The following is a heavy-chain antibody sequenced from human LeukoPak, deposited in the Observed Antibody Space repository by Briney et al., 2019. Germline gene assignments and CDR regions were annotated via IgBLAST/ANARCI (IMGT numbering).Heavy chain of an antibody. J-gene: IGHJ4*02. Sequence: ASVKVSCKASGYTFTGYYMHWVRQAPGQGLEWMGWINPNSGGTNYAQKFQGRVTMTRDTSISTAYMELSRLRSDDTAVYYCAREAILLIAAAGTSDYWGQGTLVTASS. CDR3: AREAILLIAAAGTSDY. V-gene: IGHV1-2*02. D-gene: IGHD6-13*01. CDR1: GYTFTGYY. CDR2: INPNSGGT.